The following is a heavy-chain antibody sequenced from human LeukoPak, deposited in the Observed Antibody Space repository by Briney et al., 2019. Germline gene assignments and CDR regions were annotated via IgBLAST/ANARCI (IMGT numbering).Heavy chain of an antibody. CDR2: IKQDGSEK. CDR3: ARDSSSWYDY. CDR1: GFTFRNYW. V-gene: IGHV3-7*01. Sequence: GGSLRLSCAASGFTFRNYWMSWVRQAPGKGLEWVANIKQDGSEKNYVDSVKGRFTISRGNAKNSVYLQMYSLSVEDTAMYYCARDSSSWYDYWGQGTLVTVSS. J-gene: IGHJ4*02. D-gene: IGHD6-13*01.